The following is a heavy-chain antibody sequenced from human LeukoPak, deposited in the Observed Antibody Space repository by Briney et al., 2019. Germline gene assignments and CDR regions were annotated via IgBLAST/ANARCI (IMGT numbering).Heavy chain of an antibody. CDR1: GFTFSNTW. J-gene: IGHJ4*02. Sequence: GGSLRLSCAASGFTFSNTWMSWVRQAPGKGLEWVSVMYSGGSTYYADSVEGRFTISRDNSKNTVYLQMNSLRAEDTAVYYCASVTMVRGPHFDYWGQGTLVTVSS. CDR2: MYSGGST. V-gene: IGHV3-53*01. D-gene: IGHD3-10*01. CDR3: ASVTMVRGPHFDY.